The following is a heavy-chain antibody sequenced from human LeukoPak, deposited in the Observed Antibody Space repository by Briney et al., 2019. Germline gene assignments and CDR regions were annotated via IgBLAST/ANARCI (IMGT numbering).Heavy chain of an antibody. CDR1: GGSISSSSYY. CDR3: ARRNVVVPATMARAFDI. CDR2: IHYSGST. Sequence: SETLSLTCTVSGGSISSSSYYWGWIRQPPGKGLEWIAHIHYSGSTYYNPSLKSRVTISVDTSKNQFSLNLSSVTAADTAVYYCARRNVVVPATMARAFDIWGQGTIITVPS. D-gene: IGHD2-2*01. V-gene: IGHV4-39*01. J-gene: IGHJ3*02.